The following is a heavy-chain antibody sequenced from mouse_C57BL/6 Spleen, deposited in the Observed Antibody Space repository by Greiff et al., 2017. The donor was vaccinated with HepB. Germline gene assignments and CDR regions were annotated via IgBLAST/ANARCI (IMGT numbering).Heavy chain of an antibody. D-gene: IGHD1-1*01. V-gene: IGHV1-85*01. CDR3: ARWYYYGSSYDAY. J-gene: IGHJ3*01. CDR2: IYPRDGST. CDR1: GYTFTSYD. Sequence: VQLVESGPELVKPGASVKLSCKASGYTFTSYDINWVKQRPGQGLEWIGWIYPRDGSTKYNEKFKGKATLTVDTSSSTAYMELHSLTSEDSAVYFCARWYYYGSSYDAYWGQGTLVTVSA.